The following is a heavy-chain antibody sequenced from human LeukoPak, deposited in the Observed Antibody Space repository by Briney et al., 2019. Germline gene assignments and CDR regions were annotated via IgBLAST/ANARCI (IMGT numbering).Heavy chain of an antibody. CDR3: ARELGGIPGY. J-gene: IGHJ3*01. CDR1: GGSITRSTYY. D-gene: IGHD2-15*01. V-gene: IGHV4-39*07. Sequence: SETLSLTCTVSGGSITRSTYYWGWIRQPPGKGLEWIGSFYYSGSTYYNPSLKSRVTISGDTSKNQFSLKVSSVTAADTAVYYCARELGGIPGYWGQGTMVTVSS. CDR2: FYYSGST.